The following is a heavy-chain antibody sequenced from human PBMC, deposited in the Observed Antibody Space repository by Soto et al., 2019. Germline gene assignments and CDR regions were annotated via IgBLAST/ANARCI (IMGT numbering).Heavy chain of an antibody. CDR1: GYTFSTYY. V-gene: IGHV1-46*01. CDR3: ARAAVAGRRLDY. CDR2: INPSGTST. J-gene: IGHJ4*02. Sequence: QVQLVQSGAEVKKPGASVTVSCKASGYTFSTYYMHWVRQAPGQGLEWMGIINPSGTSTNYAQKYQGRTTMPMDTSTSTVYMELSTLTSEDTAVYYCARAAVAGRRLDYWGQGTLVTVSS. D-gene: IGHD6-19*01.